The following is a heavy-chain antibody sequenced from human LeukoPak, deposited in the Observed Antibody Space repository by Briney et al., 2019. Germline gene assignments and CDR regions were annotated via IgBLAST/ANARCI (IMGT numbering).Heavy chain of an antibody. D-gene: IGHD2-2*01. V-gene: IGHV5-51*01. CDR3: ARNQLLWTWFDP. J-gene: IGHJ5*02. Sequence: NPGESLKISCKCSGYSFTSYWIGWVRQMPGKGLEWIGLIYPGDSDTRYSPSFQGQVTISADKSISTAYLQWSSLKASDTAMYYCARNQLLWTWFDPWGQGTLVTVSS. CDR2: IYPGDSDT. CDR1: GYSFTSYW.